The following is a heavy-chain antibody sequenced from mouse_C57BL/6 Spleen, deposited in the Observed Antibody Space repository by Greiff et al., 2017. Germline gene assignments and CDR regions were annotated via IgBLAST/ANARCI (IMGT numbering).Heavy chain of an antibody. CDR3: SSINGTGAMAY. J-gene: IGHJ4*01. CDR1: GFNIKDYY. Sequence: VQLQQPGAELVKPGASVKLSCTASGFNIKDYYMHWVKQRTEQGLEWIGRIDPEDGGTKYAAKFQGKATITADTSSNTAYLQLSSLTSEDTAVFYYSSINGTGAMAYWGQGTSVTVSS. V-gene: IGHV14-2*01. CDR2: IDPEDGGT. D-gene: IGHD4-1*01.